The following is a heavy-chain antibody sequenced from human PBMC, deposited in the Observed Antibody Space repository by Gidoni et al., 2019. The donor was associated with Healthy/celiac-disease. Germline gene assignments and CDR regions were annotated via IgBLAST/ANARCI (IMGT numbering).Heavy chain of an antibody. V-gene: IGHV3-33*01. CDR3: ARDPTYYYYYMDV. Sequence: QVQLVESGGGVVQPGRSLILSCAASVFTFSSYGMHWVRQAPGKGLEWGVVIWYDGSNKDNADSVKGRVTIARDNSKNTLYLQMNSLRAEDTAVYYCARDPTYYYYYMDVWGKGTTVTVSS. J-gene: IGHJ6*03. CDR2: IWYDGSNK. CDR1: VFTFSSYG.